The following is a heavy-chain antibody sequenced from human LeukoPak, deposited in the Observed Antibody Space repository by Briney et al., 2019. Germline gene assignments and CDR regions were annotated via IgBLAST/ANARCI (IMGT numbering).Heavy chain of an antibody. V-gene: IGHV3-53*01. CDR2: IYSGGST. Sequence: GGSLRLSCAASGFTVSSNYMSWVRQAPGKGLEWVSVIYSGGSTYYADSVKGRFTISRDNSKNTLYLQMNSLRAEDTAVYYCAREALGSTRYYYYMDVWGKGTTVTVSS. D-gene: IGHD2-2*01. J-gene: IGHJ6*03. CDR1: GFTVSSNY. CDR3: AREALGSTRYYYYMDV.